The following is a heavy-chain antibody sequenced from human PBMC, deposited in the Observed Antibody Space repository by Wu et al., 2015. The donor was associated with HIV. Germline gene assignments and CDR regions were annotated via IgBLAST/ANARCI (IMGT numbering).Heavy chain of an antibody. CDR3: ARVGYNYGEYYSDS. J-gene: IGHJ4*02. V-gene: IGHV1-18*01. D-gene: IGHD3-10*01. CDR2: ITAYNGNT. Sequence: QVQLVQSGAEVKKSGSSVKVSCKASGGTFSSFAISWVRQAPGQGLEWMGWITAYNGNTNYAPKFYDRVIMTIDASSSTAYMQLLSLTSDDTAVYYCARVGYNYGEYYSDSWGQGTLVTVSS. CDR1: GGTFSSFA.